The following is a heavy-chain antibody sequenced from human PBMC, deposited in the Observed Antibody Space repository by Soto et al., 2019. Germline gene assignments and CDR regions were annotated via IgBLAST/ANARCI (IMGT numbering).Heavy chain of an antibody. D-gene: IGHD3-3*01. CDR1: GGXVSSGGYY. J-gene: IGHJ4*02. CDR3: TADRAEMPTITIAY. Sequence: SETLSLTCTVSGGXVSSGGYYWSXIRQPSGKGLEWIGYIYYSGTTDYGAPVKGRFTISRDDSENTLYLEMNSLKTEDTAVYYCTADRAEMPTITIAYWGQGSLVTXSS. CDR2: IYYSGTT. V-gene: IGHV4-61*08.